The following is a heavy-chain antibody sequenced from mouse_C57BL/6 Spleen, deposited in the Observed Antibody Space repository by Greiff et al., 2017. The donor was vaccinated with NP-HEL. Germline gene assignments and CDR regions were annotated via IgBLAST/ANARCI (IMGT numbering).Heavy chain of an antibody. D-gene: IGHD2-4*01. J-gene: IGHJ2*01. V-gene: IGHV5-4*01. Sequence: DVHLVESGGGLVKPGGSLKLSCAASGFTFSSYAMSWVRQTPEKRLEWVATISDGGSYTYYPDNVKGRFTISRDNAKNNLYLQMSHLKSEDTAMYYCARGGIYDYDAGDFDYWGQGTTLTVSS. CDR3: ARGGIYDYDAGDFDY. CDR2: ISDGGSYT. CDR1: GFTFSSYA.